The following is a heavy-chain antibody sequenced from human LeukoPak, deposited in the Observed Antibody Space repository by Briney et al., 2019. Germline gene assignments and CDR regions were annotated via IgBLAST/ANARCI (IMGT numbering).Heavy chain of an antibody. CDR1: GFTFSSYG. CDR3: ARDHSGTQDY. CDR2: IWDDGSNE. D-gene: IGHD1-1*01. J-gene: IGHJ4*02. Sequence: GGSLRLSCAASGFTFSSYGMHWVRQAPGKGLEWVAVIWDDGSNEYYADSVKGRFTIFRDNRRNTPYLQMNSLRAEDTAVYSCARDHSGTQDYRGQGTLVTVSS. V-gene: IGHV3-33*01.